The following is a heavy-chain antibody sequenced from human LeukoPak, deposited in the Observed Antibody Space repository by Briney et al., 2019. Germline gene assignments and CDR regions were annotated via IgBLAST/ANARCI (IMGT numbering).Heavy chain of an antibody. CDR1: GFTFSSYA. J-gene: IGHJ4*02. V-gene: IGHV3-30-3*01. Sequence: GGSLRLSCAASGFTFSSYAMHGVRQAPGKGLEWVAVISYDGSNKYYADSVKGRFTISRDNSKNTLYLQMNSLRAEDTAVYYCARDERESGILTGYYPFDYWGQGTLVTVSS. D-gene: IGHD3-9*01. CDR2: ISYDGSNK. CDR3: ARDERESGILTGYYPFDY.